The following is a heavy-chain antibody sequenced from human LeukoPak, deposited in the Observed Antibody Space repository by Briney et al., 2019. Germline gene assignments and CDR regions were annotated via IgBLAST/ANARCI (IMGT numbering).Heavy chain of an antibody. J-gene: IGHJ4*02. CDR1: GGSISSYY. CDR3: ARGVVTATSYFDY. D-gene: IGHD2-21*02. CDR2: IYTSGST. Sequence: SETLSLTCTVSGGSISSYYWSWIRQPPGKGLEWIGYIYTSGSTNYNPSLKSRVTISVDTSKNQFSLKLSSVTAADTAVYYCARGVVTATSYFDYWGQGTLVTVSS. V-gene: IGHV4-4*09.